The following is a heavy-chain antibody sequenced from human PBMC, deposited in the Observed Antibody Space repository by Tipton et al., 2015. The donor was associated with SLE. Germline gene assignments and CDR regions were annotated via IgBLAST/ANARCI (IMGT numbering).Heavy chain of an antibody. V-gene: IGHV1-2*02. Sequence: VQLVQSGAEVKKPGASVRLSCTASGYTFSAYFLSWVRQAPGQRLEWMGWVIPNSGGPLYAQKFQGRVSMTVDTSISTAYLDLKNLTSDDTAVYYCAIAVVGTLFFDYWGQGTLVRVSS. CDR3: AIAVVGTLFFDY. D-gene: IGHD6-19*01. CDR1: GYTFSAYF. CDR2: VIPNSGGP. J-gene: IGHJ4*02.